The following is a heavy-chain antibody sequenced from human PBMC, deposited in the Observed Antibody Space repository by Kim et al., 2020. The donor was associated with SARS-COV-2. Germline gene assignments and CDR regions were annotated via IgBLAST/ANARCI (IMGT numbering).Heavy chain of an antibody. J-gene: IGHJ5*02. CDR2: INHSGST. Sequence: SETLSLTCAVYGGSFSGYYWSWIRQPPGKGLEWIGEINHSGSTNYNPSLKSRVTISVDTSKNQFSLKLSSVTAADTAVYYCARGPRGADIVVVPAAILWRWFDPWGQGTLVTVSS. CDR3: ARGPRGADIVVVPAAILWRWFDP. D-gene: IGHD2-2*01. V-gene: IGHV4-34*01. CDR1: GGSFSGYY.